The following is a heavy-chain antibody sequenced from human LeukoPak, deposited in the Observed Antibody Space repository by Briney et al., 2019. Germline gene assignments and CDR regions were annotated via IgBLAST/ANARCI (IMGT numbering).Heavy chain of an antibody. CDR1: GYTFTSYG. D-gene: IGHD3-22*01. CDR2: ISAYNGNT. CDR3: ARDQNYYDSSGYYSP. Sequence: ASVKVSCKASGYTFTSYGISWVRQAPGQGLEWMGWISAYNGNTNYGQKLQGRVTMTTDTSTSTAYMELRSLRSDDTAVYYCARDQNYYDSSGYYSPWGQGTLVTVSS. V-gene: IGHV1-18*01. J-gene: IGHJ5*02.